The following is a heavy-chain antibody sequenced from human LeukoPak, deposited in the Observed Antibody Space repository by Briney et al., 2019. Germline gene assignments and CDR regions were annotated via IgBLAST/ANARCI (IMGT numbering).Heavy chain of an antibody. Sequence: SEALYLTCTVSGDSISTYYRSWVRQPPGKGLEWIGYIYYSGSTNYNPTLKTRVTISVDTSKNQCSLKLSSVTAADTAVYYCARHVTVYCSGGSCYSGLSWFDPWGQGTLVTVSS. V-gene: IGHV4-59*08. CDR2: IYYSGST. J-gene: IGHJ5*02. D-gene: IGHD2-15*01. CDR3: ARHVTVYCSGGSCYSGLSWFDP. CDR1: GDSISTYY.